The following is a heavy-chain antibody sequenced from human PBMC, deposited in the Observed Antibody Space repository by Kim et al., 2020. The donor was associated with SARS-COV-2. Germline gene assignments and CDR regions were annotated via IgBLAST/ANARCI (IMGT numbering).Heavy chain of an antibody. D-gene: IGHD3-10*01. Sequence: IGYADSLKGRFTIYRDNAKNSMYLQMNSLRAEDTALYYCAKEGYGSGYFDYWGQGTLVTVSS. J-gene: IGHJ4*02. CDR2: I. V-gene: IGHV3-9*01. CDR3: AKEGYGSGYFDY.